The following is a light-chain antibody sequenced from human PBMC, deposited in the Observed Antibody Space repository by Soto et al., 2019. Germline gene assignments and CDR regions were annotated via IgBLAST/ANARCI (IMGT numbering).Light chain of an antibody. CDR2: EVA. J-gene: IGLJ3*02. V-gene: IGLV2-14*01. CDR3: SSHSSSNTLVE. CDR1: SSDVGGYDY. Sequence: QSALTQPASVSGSPGQSITISCTGSSSDVGGYDYVSWYQHQPGKAPKLMIYEVASRPSGVSNRFSGSKSGNTASLTIAGLRAEDEGDYYCSSHSSSNTLVEFGGGTQLTVL.